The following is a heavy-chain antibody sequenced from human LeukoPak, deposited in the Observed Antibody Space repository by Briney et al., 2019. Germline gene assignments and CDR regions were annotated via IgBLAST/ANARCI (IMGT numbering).Heavy chain of an antibody. V-gene: IGHV4-59*01. CDR1: GGSISTYY. CDR3: ARAWDGMDV. CDR2: IYYSGST. D-gene: IGHD3-16*01. J-gene: IGHJ6*02. Sequence: PSETLSLTCTVSGGSISTYYWSWIRQPPGRGLEWIGYIYYSGSTNYNPSPKSRVTISVDTSKNQFSLKLSSVTAADTAVYYCARAWDGMDVWGQGTTVTVSS.